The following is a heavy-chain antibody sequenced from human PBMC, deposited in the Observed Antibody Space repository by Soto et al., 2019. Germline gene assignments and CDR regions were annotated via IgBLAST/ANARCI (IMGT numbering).Heavy chain of an antibody. CDR3: VEGWNDF. Sequence: EVQVVESGGDLVKPGGSLRLSCATSGFIFSSAWMSWVRQAPGKGLEWVGRIKSKSDGGTRDYAAPVNGRFNISRDDSKNMVCLQMNSLTAEDTAVYYCVEGWNDFWGQGTLVTVSS. CDR1: GFIFSSAW. V-gene: IGHV3-15*01. D-gene: IGHD1-1*01. J-gene: IGHJ4*02. CDR2: IKSKSDGGTR.